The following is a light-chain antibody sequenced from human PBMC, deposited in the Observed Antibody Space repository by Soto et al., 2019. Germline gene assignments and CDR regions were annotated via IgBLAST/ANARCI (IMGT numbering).Light chain of an antibody. J-gene: IGKJ4*01. V-gene: IGKV3-11*01. Sequence: EIVLTQSPATLSLSPGEGATLSCRASQSVSSYLAWYQQRPGQAPRLLIFDASSRATGIPARFSGSGSGTDFTLTISSLEPEDFAVYYCQQRSNWLTFGGGTKVEIK. CDR3: QQRSNWLT. CDR1: QSVSSY. CDR2: DAS.